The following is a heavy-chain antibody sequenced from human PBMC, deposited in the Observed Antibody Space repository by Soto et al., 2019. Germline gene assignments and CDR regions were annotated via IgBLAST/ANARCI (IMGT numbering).Heavy chain of an antibody. CDR2: ISAYNGNT. CDR1: GYTFTSYG. J-gene: IGHJ5*02. Sequence: QVQLVQSGAEVKKPGASVKVYCKASGYTFTSYGISWVRQAPGQGLEWMGWISAYNGNTNYAQKLQGRVTMTTDTSTSTAYMELRSLRSDDTAVYYCASDAAGVITQPAWFAPWGQRTLVTVSS. D-gene: IGHD3-10*01. CDR3: ASDAAGVITQPAWFAP. V-gene: IGHV1-18*01.